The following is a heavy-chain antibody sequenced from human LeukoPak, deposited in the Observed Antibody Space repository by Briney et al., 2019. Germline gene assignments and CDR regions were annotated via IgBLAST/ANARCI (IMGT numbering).Heavy chain of an antibody. CDR3: AKEYSSSWYSPSAFDY. CDR1: GSTFSSYS. D-gene: IGHD6-13*01. Sequence: PGGSLRLSCAASGSTFSSYSMNWVRQAPGKGLEWVSSISSSSSYIYYADSVKGRFTISRDNSKNTLYLQMNSLRAEDTAVYYCAKEYSSSWYSPSAFDYWGQGTLVTVSS. V-gene: IGHV3-21*01. J-gene: IGHJ4*02. CDR2: ISSSSSYI.